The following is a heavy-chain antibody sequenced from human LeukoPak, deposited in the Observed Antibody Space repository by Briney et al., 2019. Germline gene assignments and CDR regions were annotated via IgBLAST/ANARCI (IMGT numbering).Heavy chain of an antibody. D-gene: IGHD3-9*01. CDR2: IWYDGSNK. Sequence: PGGSLRLSCAASGFTFSSYGMHWVRQAPGKGLEWVAVIWYDGSNKYYADSVKGRFTIPRDNSKNTLYLQMNSLRTEDTAVYYCARGPLFRPFDYWGQGTLVTVSS. CDR3: ARGPLFRPFDY. V-gene: IGHV3-33*01. J-gene: IGHJ4*02. CDR1: GFTFSSYG.